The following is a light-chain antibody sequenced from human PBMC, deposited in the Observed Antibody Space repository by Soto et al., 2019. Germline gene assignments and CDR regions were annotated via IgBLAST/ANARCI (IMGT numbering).Light chain of an antibody. CDR2: STS. CDR1: TGAVTSGYY. CDR3: LLFHGDGQV. Sequence: QAVVTQEPSLTVSPGGTVTLTCASNTGAVTSGYYPNWYQQKAGQAHRALNYSTSNKHSWTPAPFSDYLPGGKAALTLLGVQPEDEADYCCLLFHGDGQVFGGGTKLTVL. J-gene: IGLJ2*01. V-gene: IGLV7-43*01.